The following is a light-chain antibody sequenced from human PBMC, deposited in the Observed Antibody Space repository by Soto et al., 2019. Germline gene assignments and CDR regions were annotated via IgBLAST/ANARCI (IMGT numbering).Light chain of an antibody. V-gene: IGKV1-5*03. CDR2: KAS. Sequence: DIQMTQSPSTLSASVGDRVTITCRASQSISSWLAWYQQKPGKAPKLLIYKASSLESGVRSRFSGSGSGTEFTLAIISLQPDDFATYYCQQYNSYPWTFGQGTKVEIK. J-gene: IGKJ1*01. CDR3: QQYNSYPWT. CDR1: QSISSW.